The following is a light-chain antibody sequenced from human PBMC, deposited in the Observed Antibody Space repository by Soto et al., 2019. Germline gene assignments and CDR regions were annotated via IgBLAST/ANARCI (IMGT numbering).Light chain of an antibody. V-gene: IGKV1-27*01. J-gene: IGKJ1*01. CDR2: AAS. Sequence: RMSQSPASLSASVGDRVTITCRASQGISNYLAWYQQKPGKVPKLLSYAASTLQSGVPSRFSGSGSGTDFTLTISSLQPEDVATYYCQKYNSAPWTFGQGTKVAIK. CDR1: QGISNY. CDR3: QKYNSAPWT.